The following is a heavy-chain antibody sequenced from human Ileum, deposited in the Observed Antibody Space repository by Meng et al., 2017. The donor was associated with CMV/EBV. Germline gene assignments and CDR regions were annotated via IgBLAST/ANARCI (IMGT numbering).Heavy chain of an antibody. CDR1: GFTFNNYA. D-gene: IGHD5/OR15-5a*01. V-gene: IGHV3-15*01. Sequence: EVQVLESGGGLVQPGGSLRLSCAASGFTFNNYAMSWVRQVPGKGLEWVGRIKSKSDGGTADYAAPVKGRFTISRDDSKSTLYLQMNSLETEDTAVYYCNTWLSTSGNSFVDYWGQGTLVTVSS. CDR3: NTWLSTSGNSFVDY. J-gene: IGHJ4*02. CDR2: IKSKSDGGTA.